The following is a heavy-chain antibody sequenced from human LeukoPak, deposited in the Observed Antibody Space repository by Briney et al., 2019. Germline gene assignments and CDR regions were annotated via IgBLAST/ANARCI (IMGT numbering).Heavy chain of an antibody. CDR1: GGSFSGYY. J-gene: IGHJ4*02. V-gene: IGHV4-34*01. Sequence: SETLSLTCAVYGGSFSGYYWSWIRQAPGKGLEWIGEINHSGSTNYNPSLKSRVTISVDTSKNQFSLKLSSVTAADTAVYYCARERSNGGYIYGFDYWGQGTLVTVSS. CDR3: ARERSNGGYIYGFDY. CDR2: INHSGST. D-gene: IGHD2-8*01.